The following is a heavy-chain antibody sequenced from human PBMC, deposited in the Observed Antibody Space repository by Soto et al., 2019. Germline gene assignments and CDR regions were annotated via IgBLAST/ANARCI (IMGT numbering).Heavy chain of an antibody. J-gene: IGHJ4*02. Sequence: SETLSLTCTVSGGSISSYYWSWIRQPPGKGLEWIGYIYYSGSTNYNPSLKSRVTISVDTSKNQLSLKLSSATAADTAVYYCARRYGYYFDYWGQGTLVTVSS. D-gene: IGHD4-17*01. V-gene: IGHV4-59*08. CDR3: ARRYGYYFDY. CDR2: IYYSGST. CDR1: GGSISSYY.